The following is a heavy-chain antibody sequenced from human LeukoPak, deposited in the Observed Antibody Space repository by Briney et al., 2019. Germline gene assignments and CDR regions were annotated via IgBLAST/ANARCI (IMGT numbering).Heavy chain of an antibody. CDR1: GVSISTSRYY. CDR2: IYYTGPT. V-gene: IGHV4-39*07. Sequence: PSETLSLTCTVSGVSISTSRYYWGWIRQPPGKGLEWIGNIYYTGPTYYNPSLKSRVTISVDTSKNQFSLKLSSVTAADTAVYYCARDYYGSGSYRTFDPWGQGTLVTVSS. CDR3: ARDYYGSGSYRTFDP. J-gene: IGHJ5*02. D-gene: IGHD3-10*01.